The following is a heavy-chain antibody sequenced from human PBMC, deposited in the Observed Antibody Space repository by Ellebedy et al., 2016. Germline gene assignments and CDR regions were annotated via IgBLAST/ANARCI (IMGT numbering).Heavy chain of an antibody. V-gene: IGHV4-39*07. D-gene: IGHD2-2*01. CDR2: IYYSGST. Sequence: SETLSLXXTVSGGSISSSSYYWGWIRQPPGKGLEWIGSIYYSGSTNYNPSLKSRVTISVDTSKNQFSLKLSSVTAADTAVYYCARALGYCSSTSCLYYFDYWGQGTLVTVSS. CDR3: ARALGYCSSTSCLYYFDY. CDR1: GGSISSSSYY. J-gene: IGHJ4*02.